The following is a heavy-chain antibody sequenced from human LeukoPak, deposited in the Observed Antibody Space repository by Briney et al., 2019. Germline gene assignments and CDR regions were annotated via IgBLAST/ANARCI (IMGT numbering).Heavy chain of an antibody. D-gene: IGHD1-26*01. V-gene: IGHV1-2*06. CDR3: ARASVLGAK. J-gene: IGHJ4*02. CDR1: GYTLTGYY. CDR2: INPNTGGT. Sequence: GASVKVSCKASGYTLTGYYMHWVRQAPGQGLEWMGRINPNTGGTNYAQKFQGRVAMTRDTSISTAYLDLSSLTSDDTAVYYCARASVLGAKWGQGTLVTVSS.